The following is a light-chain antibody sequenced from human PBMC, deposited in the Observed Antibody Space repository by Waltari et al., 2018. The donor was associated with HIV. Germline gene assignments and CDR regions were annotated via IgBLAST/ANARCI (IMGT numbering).Light chain of an antibody. J-gene: IGLJ2*01. Sequence: QSALTQPASVSGSPGQAITISCTGARRDVGGYDYVSWYQQHPGKAPKLMIYEVTNRPSGISNRFSGSKSGNTASLTISGLQAEDEADYYCSSYRGSSTLVVFGGGTKLTVL. CDR3: SSYRGSSTLVV. CDR1: RRDVGGYDY. V-gene: IGLV2-14*01. CDR2: EVT.